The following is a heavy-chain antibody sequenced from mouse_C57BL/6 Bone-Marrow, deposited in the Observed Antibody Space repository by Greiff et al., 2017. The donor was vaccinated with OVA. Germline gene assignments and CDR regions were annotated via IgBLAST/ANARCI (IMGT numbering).Heavy chain of an antibody. CDR3: ARSRSNSFDY. V-gene: IGHV1-42*01. Sequence: VQLQQSGPELVKPGASVKISCKASGYSFTGYYMNWVKQSPEKSLEWIGEINPRTGGTTYNKKFKAKATLTVDKSSSTAYMQLKSLTSDDSAVYYCARSRSNSFDYWGQGTTLTVSS. J-gene: IGHJ2*01. CDR2: INPRTGGT. D-gene: IGHD5-1*01. CDR1: GYSFTGYY.